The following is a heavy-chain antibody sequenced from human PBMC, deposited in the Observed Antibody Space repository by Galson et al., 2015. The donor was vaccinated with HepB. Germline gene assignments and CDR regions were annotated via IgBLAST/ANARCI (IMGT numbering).Heavy chain of an antibody. V-gene: IGHV3-23*01. CDR3: ARDGAARHFDY. CDR1: GFTFSNYA. J-gene: IGHJ4*02. Sequence: SLRLSCAASGFTFSNYAMSWVRQAPGKGLDWVSAITGSGDSTAYADSVKGRFAISRDNAKNSLYLQMNSLRAEDTAVYYCARDGAARHFDYWGQGTLVTVSS. CDR2: ITGSGDST. D-gene: IGHD6-6*01.